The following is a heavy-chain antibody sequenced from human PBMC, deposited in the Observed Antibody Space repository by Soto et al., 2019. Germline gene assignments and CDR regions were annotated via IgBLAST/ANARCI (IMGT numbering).Heavy chain of an antibody. D-gene: IGHD6-13*01. V-gene: IGHV3-66*01. CDR1: GFTVSAKY. CDR3: ARDRGSSSWYHFDY. CDR2: IYSGGGT. J-gene: IGHJ4*02. Sequence: EVQLVESGGGLVQPGGSLRLSCAASGFTVSAKYMNWVRQAPGKGLEWVSTIYSGGGTYYADSVQGRFTISRDSSRNTLYLQMNSLSAEDTAVYYCARDRGSSSWYHFDYWGLGTLVTVSS.